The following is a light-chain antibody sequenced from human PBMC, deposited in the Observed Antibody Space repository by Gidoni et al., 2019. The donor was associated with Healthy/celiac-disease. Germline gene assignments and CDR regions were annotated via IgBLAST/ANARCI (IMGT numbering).Light chain of an antibody. V-gene: IGKV1-39*01. CDR3: QQSYSTR. CDR1: QSISSY. Sequence: DFQMLQSPSFLSASVGDRVTITRRASQSISSYLHWYQQKPGKAPKLLIYAASSLQSGVPSRFSGSGCGTDFTITISSLQPEDVATYYCQQSYSTRFGGGTKVEIK. CDR2: AAS. J-gene: IGKJ4*01.